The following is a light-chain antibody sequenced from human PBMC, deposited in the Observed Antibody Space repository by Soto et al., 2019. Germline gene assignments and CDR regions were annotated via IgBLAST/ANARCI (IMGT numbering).Light chain of an antibody. Sequence: QSALTQPASVSGSPGQSITISCTGTSSDVGGYNYVSWYQQHPGKAPKLMIYDVSNRPSGVSNRFSGSKSGNTASLTISGLQAEDEADYYCSSYTSSSTGLKVFGTGTKVTVL. CDR3: SSYTSSSTGLKV. V-gene: IGLV2-14*01. CDR1: SSDVGGYNY. CDR2: DVS. J-gene: IGLJ1*01.